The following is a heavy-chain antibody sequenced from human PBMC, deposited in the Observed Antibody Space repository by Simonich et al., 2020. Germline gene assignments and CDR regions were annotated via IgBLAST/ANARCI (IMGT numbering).Heavy chain of an antibody. J-gene: IGHJ3*02. CDR2: INHSGST. CDR1: GGSFSGYY. Sequence: QVQLQQWGAGLLKPSETLSLTCAVYGGSFSGYYWIWIRQPPGKGLGWIGEINHSGSTNYNPSLKSRVTISVDTSKNQFSLKLSSVTAADTAVYYCARGKGWKNAFDIWGQGTMVTVSS. V-gene: IGHV4-34*01. D-gene: IGHD1-1*01. CDR3: ARGKGWKNAFDI.